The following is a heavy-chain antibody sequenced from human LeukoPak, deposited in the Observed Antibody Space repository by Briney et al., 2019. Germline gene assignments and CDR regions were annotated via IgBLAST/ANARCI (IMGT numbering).Heavy chain of an antibody. CDR1: GFTFSSYG. J-gene: IGHJ6*02. CDR2: IWYDGSNK. V-gene: IGHV3-33*01. D-gene: IGHD2-15*01. Sequence: GGSLRLSCAASGFTFSSYGMHWVRQAPGKGLEWVAVIWYDGSNKYYADSVKGRFTISRDNSKNTLYPQMNSLRAEDTAVYYCARDDCSGGSCRYYYYYGMDVWGQGTTVTVSS. CDR3: ARDDCSGGSCRYYYYYGMDV.